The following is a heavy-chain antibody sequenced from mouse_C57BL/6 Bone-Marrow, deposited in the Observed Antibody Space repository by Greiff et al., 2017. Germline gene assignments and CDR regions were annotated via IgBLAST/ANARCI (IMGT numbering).Heavy chain of an antibody. Sequence: VQLQQPGAELVRPGTSVKLSCKASGYTFTSYWMHWVKQRPGQGLEWIGVIDPSDSYTNYNQKLKGKATLTVDTSSSTAYMQLSSLTSEDSAVYYCARRGGSAGWYFDVWGTGTTVTVSS. V-gene: IGHV1-59*01. J-gene: IGHJ1*03. CDR2: IDPSDSYT. CDR3: ARRGGSAGWYFDV. CDR1: GYTFTSYW. D-gene: IGHD1-1*01.